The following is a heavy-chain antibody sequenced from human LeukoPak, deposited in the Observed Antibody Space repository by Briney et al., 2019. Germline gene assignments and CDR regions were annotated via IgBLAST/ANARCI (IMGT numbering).Heavy chain of an antibody. CDR1: GGSISSSSYY. V-gene: IGHV4-39*01. CDR2: IYYSGST. D-gene: IGHD6-6*01. J-gene: IGHJ5*02. Sequence: PWETLSLTCTLSGGSISSSSYYWGWIRQPPGKGLEWIGSIYYSGSTYYNPSLKSRVTISVDTSKNQFSLKLSSVTAADTAVYYCARRVAAPSGGWFDPWGQGTLVTVSS. CDR3: ARRVAAPSGGWFDP.